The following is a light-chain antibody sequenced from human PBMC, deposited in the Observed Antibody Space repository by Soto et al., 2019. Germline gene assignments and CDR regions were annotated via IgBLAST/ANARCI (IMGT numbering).Light chain of an antibody. Sequence: EIVVTQSPATLSLSPGERATLSCRASQSVSSYLAWYQQKPGQAPRLLIYDASNRATGIPARFSGSGSGTDFTLTISSLEPEDFAVYFCQVYGSSSKTFGQGTKVDIK. CDR2: DAS. J-gene: IGKJ1*01. V-gene: IGKV3-11*01. CDR1: QSVSSY. CDR3: QVYGSSSKT.